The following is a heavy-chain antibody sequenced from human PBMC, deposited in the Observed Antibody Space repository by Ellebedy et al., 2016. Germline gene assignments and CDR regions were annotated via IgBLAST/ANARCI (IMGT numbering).Heavy chain of an antibody. CDR2: MNPNSGNT. V-gene: IGHV1-8*01. J-gene: IGHJ4*02. Sequence: ASVKVSXXASGYTFTSYDINWVRQATGQGLEWMGWMNPNSGNTGYAQKFQGRVTMTRNTSISTAYMELSSLRSEDTAVYYCATHYDILTGLDYWGQGTLVTVSS. CDR3: ATHYDILTGLDY. CDR1: GYTFTSYD. D-gene: IGHD3-9*01.